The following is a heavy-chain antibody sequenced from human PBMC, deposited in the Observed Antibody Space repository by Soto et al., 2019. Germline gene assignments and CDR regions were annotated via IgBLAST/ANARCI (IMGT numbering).Heavy chain of an antibody. CDR2: LSWNGVTI. CDR3: AASRAYDSSGYSGFHYGMDV. V-gene: IGHV3-9*01. Sequence: EVQLVESGGALVQPGRSLRLSCAASGFTFDDYAMHWVRQVPGKGLQWVSGLSWNGVTIGYAASVKGRFTISRDNAKKSLYLQMNGLRPDDTALYYCAASRAYDSSGYSGFHYGMDVWGLGTTVAVSS. CDR1: GFTFDDYA. D-gene: IGHD3-22*01. J-gene: IGHJ6*02.